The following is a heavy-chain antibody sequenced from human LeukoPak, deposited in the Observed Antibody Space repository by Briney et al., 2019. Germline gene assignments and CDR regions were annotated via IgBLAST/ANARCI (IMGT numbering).Heavy chain of an antibody. V-gene: IGHV3-23*01. CDR3: VKKRPSLHSEE. J-gene: IGHJ4*02. CDR2: ISETSDFI. CDR1: GFTFSSYS. Sequence: GGSLRLSCAASGFTFSSYSMTWVRQPPGKGLEWVSAISETSDFIFYADSVKGRFTISRDNSKNTLYLQMNSLRAEDTAVYYCVKKRPSLHSEEWGQGTLVNVSS.